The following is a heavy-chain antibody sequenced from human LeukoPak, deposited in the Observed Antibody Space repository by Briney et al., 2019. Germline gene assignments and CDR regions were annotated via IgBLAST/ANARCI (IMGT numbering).Heavy chain of an antibody. V-gene: IGHV3-48*01. CDR2: ISSESDTI. Sequence: QPGGSLRLSCAASGFTFSSYSINWVRQAPGKGLEWVSYISSESDTIYYADSVKGRFTISRDNAKKSLYLQMNSLRAEDTAVYYCARVYGWDPFDYWGQGTLVTVSS. D-gene: IGHD3-16*01. J-gene: IGHJ4*02. CDR1: GFTFSSYS. CDR3: ARVYGWDPFDY.